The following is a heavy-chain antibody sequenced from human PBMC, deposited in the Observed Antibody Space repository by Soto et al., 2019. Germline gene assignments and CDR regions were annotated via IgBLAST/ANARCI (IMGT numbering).Heavy chain of an antibody. V-gene: IGHV1-18*01. Sequence: SEEVSFKASCYTFTSYGISWVRQAPGQGLEWMGWISAYNGNTNYAQKLQGRVTMTTDTSTSTAYMELRSLRSDDTAVYYCARGAAYCGGDCYPTYGMDVWGQGTTVTVSS. CDR3: ARGAAYCGGDCYPTYGMDV. J-gene: IGHJ6*02. D-gene: IGHD2-21*02. CDR2: ISAYNGNT. CDR1: CYTFTSYG.